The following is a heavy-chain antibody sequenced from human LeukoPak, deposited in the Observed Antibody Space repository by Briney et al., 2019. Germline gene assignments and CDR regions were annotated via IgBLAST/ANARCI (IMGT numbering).Heavy chain of an antibody. CDR3: AKDYYYDSSGYSQAFDY. CDR1: GFTFSSYA. J-gene: IGHJ4*02. D-gene: IGHD3-22*01. CDR2: ISGSGGST. V-gene: IGHV3-23*01. Sequence: QPGGSLRLSCAASGFTFSSYAMSWVRQAPGKGLEWVSPISGSGGSTYYADSVKGRFTISRDNSKNTLYLQMNSLRAEDTAVYYCAKDYYYDSSGYSQAFDYWGQGTLVTVSS.